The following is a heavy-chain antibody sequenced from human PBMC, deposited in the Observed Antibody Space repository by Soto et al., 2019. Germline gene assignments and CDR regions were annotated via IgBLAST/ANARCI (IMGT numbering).Heavy chain of an antibody. CDR1: GYTFTGYY. J-gene: IGHJ6*03. Sequence: ASVKVSCKASGYTFTGYYMHWVRQAPGQGLEWMGWINPNSGGTNYAQKFQGWVTMTRDTSISTAYMELSRLRSDDTAVYYCAREGVTMVRGVRRCYMDVWGKGTTVTVSS. D-gene: IGHD3-10*01. CDR2: INPNSGGT. CDR3: AREGVTMVRGVRRCYMDV. V-gene: IGHV1-2*04.